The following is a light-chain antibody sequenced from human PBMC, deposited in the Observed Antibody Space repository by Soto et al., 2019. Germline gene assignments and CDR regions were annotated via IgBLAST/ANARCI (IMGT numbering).Light chain of an antibody. CDR2: GAS. Sequence: EIVMTQSPATLPVSPGERATLSCRASQSVSSNLAWYQQKPGQAPRFLIYGASTRATGIPARFSGSGSGTEFTLTISSLQSEDFATYYCQQSSSTPQTFGGGTRVEIK. V-gene: IGKV3-15*01. CDR3: QQSSSTPQT. J-gene: IGKJ4*01. CDR1: QSVSSN.